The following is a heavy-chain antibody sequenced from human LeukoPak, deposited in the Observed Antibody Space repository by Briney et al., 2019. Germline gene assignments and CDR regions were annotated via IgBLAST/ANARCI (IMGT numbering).Heavy chain of an antibody. CDR3: ARVVRGYCSGGSCFYGDYYYYFYMDG. Sequence: PSETLSLTCAVYGGSFSGYYWSWIRQPPGKGLEWIGEINHSGSTNYDPSLKSRVTISVDTSKNQFSLKVNSVTAADTAVYYCARVVRGYCSGGSCFYGDYYYYFYMDGWGKGTTVTVSS. CDR2: INHSGST. J-gene: IGHJ6*03. CDR1: GGSFSGYY. V-gene: IGHV4-34*01. D-gene: IGHD2-15*01.